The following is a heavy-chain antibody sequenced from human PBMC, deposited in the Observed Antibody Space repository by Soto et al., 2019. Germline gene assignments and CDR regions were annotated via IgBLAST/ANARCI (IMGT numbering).Heavy chain of an antibody. J-gene: IGHJ4*02. V-gene: IGHV4-4*07. CDR2: VSTSGNV. D-gene: IGHD3-3*01. CDR1: GGSLTKYY. CDR3: ARDNNDFWSLYPLAFDY. Sequence: TLSLTCTVSGGSLTKYYWSWIRQPAGKGLEWIGRVSTSGNVVSKASLRSRLTMSVDTSKNQFSLRLTSVTAADTAVYYCARDNNDFWSLYPLAFDYWGQGALVTVSS.